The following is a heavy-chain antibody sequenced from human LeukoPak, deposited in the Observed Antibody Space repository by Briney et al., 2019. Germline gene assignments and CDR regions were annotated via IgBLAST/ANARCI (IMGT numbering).Heavy chain of an antibody. CDR1: GFTFSSYS. Sequence: GGSLRLSCAASGFTFSSYSMNWVRQAPGKGLEWVSYISSSSSTIYYADSVKGRFTISRDNSKNSLYLQMNSLRAEDTAVYYCARVVGSAGTSLYYFDYWGQGTLVTVSS. CDR3: ARVVGSAGTSLYYFDY. J-gene: IGHJ4*02. D-gene: IGHD1-1*01. V-gene: IGHV3-48*01. CDR2: ISSSSSTI.